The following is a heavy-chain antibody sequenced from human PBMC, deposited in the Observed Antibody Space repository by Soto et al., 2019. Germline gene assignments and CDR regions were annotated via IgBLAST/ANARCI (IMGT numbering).Heavy chain of an antibody. CDR3: ASGYYDFWSGYYHSDY. CDR1: GGSISSGGYY. D-gene: IGHD3-3*01. V-gene: IGHV4-31*03. CDR2: IYYSGST. Sequence: SETLSLTCTVSGGSISSGGYYWSWIRQHPGKGLEWIGYIYYSGSTYYNPSLKSRVTISVDTSKNQFSLKLSSVTAADTAVYYCASGYYDFWSGYYHSDYWGQGTLVTVSS. J-gene: IGHJ4*02.